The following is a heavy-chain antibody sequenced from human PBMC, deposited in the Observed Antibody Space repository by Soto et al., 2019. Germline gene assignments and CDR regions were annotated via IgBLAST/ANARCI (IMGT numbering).Heavy chain of an antibody. Sequence: SETLSLTCTVSGDSISSSYWSWIRQSPGKGLEWIGSIYYSGSTYYNPSLKSRVTISVDTSKNQFSLKLSSVTAADTAVYYCARTRAVWFDPWGQGTLVTVS. CDR3: ARTRAVWFDP. J-gene: IGHJ5*02. D-gene: IGHD1-1*01. CDR1: GDSISSSY. V-gene: IGHV4-59*05. CDR2: IYYSGST.